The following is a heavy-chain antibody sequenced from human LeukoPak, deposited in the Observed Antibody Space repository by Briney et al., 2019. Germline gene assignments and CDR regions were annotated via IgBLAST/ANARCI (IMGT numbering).Heavy chain of an antibody. CDR3: ARESTNYYYGMDV. J-gene: IGHJ6*02. CDR2: IKQDGSET. CDR1: GFTFNNYW. V-gene: IGHV3-7*03. Sequence: PGGSLRLSCTASGFTFNNYWMSWVRQAPGKGLEWVANIKQDGSETYYVDSVKGRFVISRDNAKNSLYLQMNSLRAEDTAVYYCARESTNYYYGMDVWGQGTTVTVSS. D-gene: IGHD2-2*01.